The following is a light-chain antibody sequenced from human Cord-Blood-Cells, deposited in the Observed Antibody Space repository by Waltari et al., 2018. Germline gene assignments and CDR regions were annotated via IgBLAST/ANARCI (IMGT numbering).Light chain of an antibody. Sequence: EIVLTKPPATLSFSPGERAPLSCRASQSVSSYLAWYQQKPGQAPRLLIYDASNRATGIPARFSGSGSGTDFTLTISSLEPEDFAVYYCQQRSNWPYTFGQGTKLEIK. J-gene: IGKJ2*01. V-gene: IGKV3-11*01. CDR3: QQRSNWPYT. CDR2: DAS. CDR1: QSVSSY.